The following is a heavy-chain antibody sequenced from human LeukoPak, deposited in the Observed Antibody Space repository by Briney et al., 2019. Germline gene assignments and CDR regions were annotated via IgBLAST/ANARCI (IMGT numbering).Heavy chain of an antibody. J-gene: IGHJ4*02. CDR3: ARDLYYGSRTYDY. CDR2: VNHSGGT. D-gene: IGHD3-10*01. CDR1: GGSFSGYY. V-gene: IGHV4-34*01. Sequence: SETLSLTCAVYGGSFSGYYWSWIRQPPGKGLEWIGEVNHSGGTNYNPSLKSRVTISVDTSKNQFSLKLSSVTAADTAVYYCARDLYYGSRTYDYWGQGTLVTVSS.